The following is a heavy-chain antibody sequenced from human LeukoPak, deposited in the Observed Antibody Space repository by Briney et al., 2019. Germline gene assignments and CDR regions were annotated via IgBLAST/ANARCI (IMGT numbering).Heavy chain of an antibody. CDR2: IYTSGST. CDR1: GGSISSGSYY. Sequence: PSQTLSLACTVSGGSISSGSYYWSWIRQPAVKGLEWIGRIYTSGSTNYNPSLKSRVTISVDTSKNQFSLKLSSVTAADTAVYYCARANYYGSGSYDYWGQGTLVTVSS. CDR3: ARANYYGSGSYDY. D-gene: IGHD3-10*01. V-gene: IGHV4-61*02. J-gene: IGHJ4*02.